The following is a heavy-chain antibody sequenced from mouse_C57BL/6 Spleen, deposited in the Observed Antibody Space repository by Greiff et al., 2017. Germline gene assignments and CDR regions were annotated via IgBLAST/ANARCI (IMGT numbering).Heavy chain of an antibody. CDR3: ARHEKGGTVNAMDY. CDR1: GYTFTEYT. V-gene: IGHV1-62-2*01. CDR2: FCTGSGSI. J-gene: IGHJ4*01. Sequence: QVHVKQSGAELVKPGASVKLSCKASGYTFTEYTIHWVHQRSGQGLEWIGWFCTGSGSIKYTEKFKDKYTLTGDKATSTVYMELSRLTSEDTAVYFCARHEKGGTVNAMDYWGQGTSVTVSS. D-gene: IGHD4-1*01.